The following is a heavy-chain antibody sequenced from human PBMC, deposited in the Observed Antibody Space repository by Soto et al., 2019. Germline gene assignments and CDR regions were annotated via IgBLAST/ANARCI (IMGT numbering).Heavy chain of an antibody. CDR2: ISSSSSYI. CDR1: GFSFSSYS. V-gene: IGHV3-21*01. Sequence: GGSLRLSYAASGFSFSSYSMNWVRQAPGKGLEWVSSISSSSSYIYYADSVKGRFTISRDNAKNSLYLQLNSLRAEDTAVYYCARGVGVSDSFDIWGQGTMVTVSS. D-gene: IGHD1-26*01. CDR3: ARGVGVSDSFDI. J-gene: IGHJ3*02.